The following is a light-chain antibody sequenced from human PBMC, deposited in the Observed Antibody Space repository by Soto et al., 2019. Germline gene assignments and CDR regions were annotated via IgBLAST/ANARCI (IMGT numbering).Light chain of an antibody. Sequence: DIQMTQSPSSLSASVGDRVTITCRASQSISSYLNWYQQKPGKAPKLLIYAASSLQSGVPSRFSGSGSGTDFTLTISSLPPEDFATYYCQQSYSTFWTFGQGTKVEIK. CDR2: AAS. V-gene: IGKV1-39*01. CDR3: QQSYSTFWT. J-gene: IGKJ1*01. CDR1: QSISSY.